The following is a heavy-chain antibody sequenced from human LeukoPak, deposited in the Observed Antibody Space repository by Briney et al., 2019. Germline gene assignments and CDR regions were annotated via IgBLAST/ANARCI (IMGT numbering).Heavy chain of an antibody. CDR1: GGSISSSSYY. J-gene: IGHJ4*02. D-gene: IGHD6-13*01. CDR2: IYYSGST. V-gene: IGHV4-39*01. CDR3: ARRSSSWYSKIDS. Sequence: SETLSLTCTASGGSISSSSYYWGWIRQPPGKGLEWIGNIYYSGSTYYNPSLKSRVTISEDTSKNQFSLKLSSVTAADTAAYYCARRSSSWYSKIDSWGQGTLVTVSS.